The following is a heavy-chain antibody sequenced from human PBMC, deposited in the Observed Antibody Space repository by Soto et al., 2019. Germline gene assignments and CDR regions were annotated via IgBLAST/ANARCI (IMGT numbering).Heavy chain of an antibody. CDR1: GGSISSYY. D-gene: IGHD3-3*01. Sequence: SETLSLTCTVSGGSISSYYWSWIRQPPGKGLEWIGSLFYSGSTNYNPSLKSRVTISVDTSKNQFSLKLISVTAADTAMYYCARDYFDFWSGQFDPWGQGTLVTVSS. CDR2: LFYSGST. CDR3: ARDYFDFWSGQFDP. V-gene: IGHV4-59*01. J-gene: IGHJ5*02.